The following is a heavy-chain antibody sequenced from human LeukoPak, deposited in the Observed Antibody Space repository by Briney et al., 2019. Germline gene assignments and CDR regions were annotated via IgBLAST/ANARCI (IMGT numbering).Heavy chain of an antibody. J-gene: IGHJ3*01. CDR3: AIIGCYRGVCDFDV. CDR2: ISNSGI. V-gene: IGHV3-48*01. D-gene: IGHD2-21*01. Sequence: GGSLRLSCATSGFTFTNYGMNWVRQAPGKGLEWVSYISNSGILYADSVKGRFTISRDNARKSLYLQMNSLRAEDTAVYYCAIIGCYRGVCDFDVWGQGTMVAISS. CDR1: GFTFTNYG.